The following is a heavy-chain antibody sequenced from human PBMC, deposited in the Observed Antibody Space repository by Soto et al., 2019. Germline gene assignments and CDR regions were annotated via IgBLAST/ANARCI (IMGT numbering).Heavy chain of an antibody. Sequence: SETLSLTCTVSGDSISRYYWNWIRQPPGKGLEWIAYTYDSGTSNSNPSLKSRVTISIDPSKNRLSLKLNSVTAADSAVYYCVRGRNTDMIYYFDYLGQGTLVTVSS. J-gene: IGHJ4*02. D-gene: IGHD5-18*01. V-gene: IGHV4-59*01. CDR1: GDSISRYY. CDR2: TYDSGTS. CDR3: VRGRNTDMIYYFDY.